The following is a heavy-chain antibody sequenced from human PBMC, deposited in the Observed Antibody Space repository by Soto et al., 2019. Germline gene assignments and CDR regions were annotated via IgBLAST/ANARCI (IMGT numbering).Heavy chain of an antibody. CDR2: ISSGSSYI. V-gene: IGHV3-21*01. CDR3: ARGGPQGMDV. J-gene: IGHJ6*02. Sequence: GGSLRLSCVASGITFGSRAMNWVRQAPGKGLEWVSSISSGSSYIYYADSVRGRFTISRDNAKISLYLQMNSLRVEDTAVYYCARGGPQGMDVWGQGTTVTVSS. CDR1: GITFGSRA.